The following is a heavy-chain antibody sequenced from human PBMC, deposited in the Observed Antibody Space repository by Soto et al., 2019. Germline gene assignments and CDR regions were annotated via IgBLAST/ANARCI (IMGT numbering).Heavy chain of an antibody. CDR3: ANVRLRHSRINNDDAFDI. V-gene: IGHV3-9*01. Sequence: GGSLRLSCAASGFTFDDYAMHWVRQAPGKGLEWVSGISWNSGSIGYADSVKGRFTISRDNAKNSLYMQMNRLRGEDTDIYYYANVRLRHSRINNDDAFDIWGQGTMVTVSS. D-gene: IGHD3-10*01. CDR2: ISWNSGSI. CDR1: GFTFDDYA. J-gene: IGHJ3*02.